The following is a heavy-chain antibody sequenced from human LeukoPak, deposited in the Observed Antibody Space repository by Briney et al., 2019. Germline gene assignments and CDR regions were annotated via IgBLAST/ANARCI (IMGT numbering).Heavy chain of an antibody. CDR3: VKDPRDTYGTNWFVS. CDR2: ISGTGGAT. D-gene: IGHD2-21*01. V-gene: IGHV3-23*01. CDR1: GFSFGNYA. J-gene: IGHJ5*01. Sequence: GWSLRLSCVASGFSFGNYAMSWVRQAPGKGLQWVSQISGTGGATWYAGFTRDRFTISRDNSKKTLYLQMSGLRVEDTAMYYCVKDPRDTYGTNWFVSWGQGTRHIVSS.